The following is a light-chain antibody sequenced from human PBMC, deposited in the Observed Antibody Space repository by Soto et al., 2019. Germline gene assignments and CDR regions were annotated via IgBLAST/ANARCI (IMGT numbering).Light chain of an antibody. J-gene: IGKJ5*01. CDR1: QSVGRD. CDR3: QQRSNWPRIT. V-gene: IGKV3-11*01. Sequence: EIVLTQSPATLSLSPGERATLSCRASQSVGRDLAWYQQKSGQAPRLLIYDASNRATGIPARISGSGSGTDFTLTISSLEPDDFAVYYCQQRSNWPRITFGQGTRLEIK. CDR2: DAS.